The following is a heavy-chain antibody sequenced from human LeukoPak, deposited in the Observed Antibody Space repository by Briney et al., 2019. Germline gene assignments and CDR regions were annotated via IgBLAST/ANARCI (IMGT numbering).Heavy chain of an antibody. J-gene: IGHJ4*02. CDR1: GGTFSSYA. D-gene: IGHD6-6*01. CDR3: ARTAARRFDY. CDR2: INPTGGST. V-gene: IGHV1-46*01. Sequence: EASVKVSCKASGGTFSSYAISWVRQAPGQGLEWMGIINPTGGSTTYAQKFQGRVTMTRDTSTSTVYMELSSLRSDDTAVYYCARTAARRFDYWGQGTLVTVSS.